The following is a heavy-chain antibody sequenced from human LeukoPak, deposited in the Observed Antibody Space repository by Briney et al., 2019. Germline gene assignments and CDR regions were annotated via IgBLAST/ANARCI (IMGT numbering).Heavy chain of an antibody. CDR3: ARPLHYYGSGSSLNY. CDR2: ISYDGSNK. D-gene: IGHD3-10*01. CDR1: GFTFSSYA. J-gene: IGHJ4*02. V-gene: IGHV3-30*09. Sequence: GGSLRLSCAASGFTFSSYAMHWVRQAPGKGLEWVAVISYDGSNKYYADSVKGRFAISRDNSKNTLYLQMNSLRAEDTAVYYCARPLHYYGSGSSLNYWGQGTLVTVSS.